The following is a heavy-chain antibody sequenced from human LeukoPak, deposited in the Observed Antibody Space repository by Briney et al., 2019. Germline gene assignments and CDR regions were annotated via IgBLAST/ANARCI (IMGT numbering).Heavy chain of an antibody. CDR1: GCTFNKAW. J-gene: IGHJ4*02. V-gene: IGHV3-15*05. CDR3: AVGLGKTDTDY. Sequence: GGSLRLSCAASGCTFNKAWMNRVRQAPGKGLEWVARIKTKSQGGTTEYAAPVKGRFAISRDDSENRVYLQMNSLKSEDTAVYYCAVGLGKTDTDYWGQGTLVTVSS. D-gene: IGHD1-14*01. CDR2: IKTKSQGGTT.